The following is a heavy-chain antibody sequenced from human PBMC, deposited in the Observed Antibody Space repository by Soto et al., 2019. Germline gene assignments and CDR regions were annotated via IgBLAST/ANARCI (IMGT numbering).Heavy chain of an antibody. D-gene: IGHD2-15*01. Sequence: VGSLRLSCAASGFTFSSYWMHWVRQAPGKGLVWVSRINSDGSSTSYADSVKGRFTISRDNAKNTLYLQMNSLRAEDTAVYYCQTLSYSDGMDVWGQGTTVTVSS. CDR1: GFTFSSYW. J-gene: IGHJ6*02. CDR3: QTLSYSDGMDV. V-gene: IGHV3-74*01. CDR2: INSDGSST.